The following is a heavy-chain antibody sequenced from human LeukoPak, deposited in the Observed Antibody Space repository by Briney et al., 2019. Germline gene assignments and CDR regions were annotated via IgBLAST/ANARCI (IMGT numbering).Heavy chain of an antibody. V-gene: IGHV4-38-2*02. Sequence: ASETLSLTCTVSGYSISSGYYWGWIRQPPGKGLEWIASIYHSGSTYYNPSLKSRVTISVDTSKNQFSLKLSSVTAADTAVYYCARDRIGSLLWFGTPPPQPFDYWGQGTLVTVSS. J-gene: IGHJ4*02. CDR3: ARDRIGSLLWFGTPPPQPFDY. D-gene: IGHD3-10*01. CDR2: IYHSGST. CDR1: GYSISSGYY.